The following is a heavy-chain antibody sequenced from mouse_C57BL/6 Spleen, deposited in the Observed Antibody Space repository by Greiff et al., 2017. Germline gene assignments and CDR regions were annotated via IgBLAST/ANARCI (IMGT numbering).Heavy chain of an antibody. CDR1: GYTFTSYW. Sequence: EVQLQQSGTVLARPGASVKMSCKTSGYTFTSYWMHWVKQRPGQGLEWIGAIYPGNSDTSYNQKFKGKAKLTAVTSASTAYMELSSLTNEDSAVYYCTRYGYGLGDYAMDYWGQGTSVTVSS. D-gene: IGHD2-10*02. CDR3: TRYGYGLGDYAMDY. J-gene: IGHJ4*01. V-gene: IGHV1-5*01. CDR2: IYPGNSDT.